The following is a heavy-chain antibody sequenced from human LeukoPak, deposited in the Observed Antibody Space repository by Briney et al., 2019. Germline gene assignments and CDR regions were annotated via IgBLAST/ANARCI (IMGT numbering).Heavy chain of an antibody. CDR1: GGTFSSYA. V-gene: IGHV1-18*01. CDR3: ARDHGSGSYLY. CDR2: ISAYNGNT. J-gene: IGHJ4*02. D-gene: IGHD3-10*01. Sequence: ASVKVSCKASGGTFSSYAISWVRQASGQGLEWMGWISAYNGNTNYAQKLQGRVTMTTGTSTSTAYMELRSLRSDDTAVYYCARDHGSGSYLYWGQGTLVTVSS.